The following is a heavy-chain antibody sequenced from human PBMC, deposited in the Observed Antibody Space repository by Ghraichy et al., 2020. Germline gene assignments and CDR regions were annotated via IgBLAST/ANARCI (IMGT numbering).Heavy chain of an antibody. V-gene: IGHV4-34*01. J-gene: IGHJ6*02. D-gene: IGHD5-18*01. CDR3: ARGIPPYSYAPGYYYGMDV. CDR2: INHSGST. Sequence: SQTLSLTCAVYGGSFSGYYWSWIRQPPGKGLEWIGEINHSGSTNYNPSLKSRVTISVDTSKNQFSLKLSSVTAADTAVYYCARGIPPYSYAPGYYYGMDVWGQGTTVTVSS. CDR1: GGSFSGYY.